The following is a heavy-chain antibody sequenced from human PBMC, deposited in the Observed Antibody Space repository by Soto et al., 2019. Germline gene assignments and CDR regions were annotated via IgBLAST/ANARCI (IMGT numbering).Heavy chain of an antibody. V-gene: IGHV4-39*01. Sequence: QLQLQESGPGLVKPSETLSLTCTVSGGSISSSSYYWGWIRQPPGKGLEWIGSIYYSGSTYYNPSLKSRVTISVDTSKNQFSLKLSSVTAADAAVYYCARHGPIVVVPAAMWLGWFDPWGQGTLVTVSS. J-gene: IGHJ5*02. CDR3: ARHGPIVVVPAAMWLGWFDP. D-gene: IGHD2-2*01. CDR1: GGSISSSSYY. CDR2: IYYSGST.